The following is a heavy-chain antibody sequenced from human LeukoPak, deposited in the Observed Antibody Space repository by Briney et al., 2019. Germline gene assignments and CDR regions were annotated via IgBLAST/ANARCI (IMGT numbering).Heavy chain of an antibody. J-gene: IGHJ6*03. V-gene: IGHV4-61*02. D-gene: IGHD2-2*01. CDR2: IYISGRT. CDR3: AREWVYYSSRSCYGRRHMDV. Sequence: PSQTLSLTCTVSGGSISSGSYYWSWLRQPAGKGLEWSGRIYISGRTNYNPSLSSRVTISVDTSKNPYSLKLSFVTAPTTAHYFCAREWVYYSSRSCYGRRHMDVWGEGTTVTVSS. CDR1: GGSISSGSYY.